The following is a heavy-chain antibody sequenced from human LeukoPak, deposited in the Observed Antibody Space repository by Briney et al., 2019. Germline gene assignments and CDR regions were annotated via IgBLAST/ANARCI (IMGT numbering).Heavy chain of an antibody. V-gene: IGHV3-7*01. D-gene: IGHD2-2*01. CDR2: IKEDGSVQ. J-gene: IGHJ6*04. Sequence: GGSLRLSCTASGFPFSAYWISWVRQAPGKGLGWVANIKEDGSVQDYADSVKGRFTISRDNAKNSLYLQMNSLRVDDTGVYYCVGQLLRVVWGKGTTVTVSS. CDR3: VGQLLRVV. CDR1: GFPFSAYW.